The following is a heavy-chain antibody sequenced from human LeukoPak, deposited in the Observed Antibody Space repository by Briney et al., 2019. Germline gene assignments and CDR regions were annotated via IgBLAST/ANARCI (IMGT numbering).Heavy chain of an antibody. CDR2: TSGSGGST. D-gene: IGHD5-12*01. CDR3: AKEYRATDKSPNFDY. V-gene: IGHV3-23*01. J-gene: IGHJ4*02. CDR1: GFTFSSYA. Sequence: GGSLRLSCAASGFTFSSYAMSWVRHAPGKGQEWVSATSGSGGSTYYADSVKGRFTISRDNSKNTLYLQMNSLRAEDTAVYYCAKEYRATDKSPNFDYWGQGTLVTVSS.